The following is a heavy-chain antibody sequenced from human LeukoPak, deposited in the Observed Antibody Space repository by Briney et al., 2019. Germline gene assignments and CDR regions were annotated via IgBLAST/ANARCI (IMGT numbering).Heavy chain of an antibody. CDR3: ARDERRFCSDGSCYPGDY. CDR1: GFTFSDYA. CDR2: ISRTSSYI. Sequence: GGSLRLSCAASGFTFSDYAMTWVRQAPGKGLEWVAAISRTSSYIYYSDSVKGRFTISRDHAENSVYLQMDSLRAEDTAVYYCARDERRFCSDGSCYPGDYWGQGTLVTVSS. J-gene: IGHJ4*02. V-gene: IGHV3-21*01. D-gene: IGHD2-15*01.